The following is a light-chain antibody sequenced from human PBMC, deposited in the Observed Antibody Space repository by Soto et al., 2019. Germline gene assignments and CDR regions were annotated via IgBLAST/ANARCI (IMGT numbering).Light chain of an antibody. CDR3: QLLSGYPSTFT. CDR1: QDISSY. V-gene: IGKV1-9*01. Sequence: IQLTQSPSSLSASVGDRVTITCRASQDISSYLAWYQQKPGKAPNLLIYVASTLQSGVPSRFSGSGSGTDFTLTISSLQPEDSATYYCQLLSGYPSTFTFGPGTKVDIK. CDR2: VAS. J-gene: IGKJ3*01.